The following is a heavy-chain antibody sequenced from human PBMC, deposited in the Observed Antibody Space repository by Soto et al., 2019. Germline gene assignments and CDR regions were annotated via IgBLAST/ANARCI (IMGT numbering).Heavy chain of an antibody. V-gene: IGHV4-34*01. Sequence: LSLPCAVYGGSFSGYYWSWIRQPPGKGLEWIGEINHSGSTNYNPSLKSRVTISVDTSKNQFSLKLSSVTAADTAVYYCERALRFLEWSSYFDYWGQGTLVTVSS. D-gene: IGHD3-3*01. CDR1: GGSFSGYY. CDR2: INHSGST. J-gene: IGHJ4*02. CDR3: ERALRFLEWSSYFDY.